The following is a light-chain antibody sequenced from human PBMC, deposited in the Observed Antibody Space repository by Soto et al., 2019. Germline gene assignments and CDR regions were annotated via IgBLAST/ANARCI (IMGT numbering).Light chain of an antibody. CDR1: QSVLYSSNNRNY. Sequence: DIVMTQSPDSLAVSLGERATINCRSRQSVLYSSNNRNYLAWYQQKPGQPPKLLIYWASTRESGVPDRFSGSGSGTDFTLTISSLQAEDVAVYYCQQYYSIPPTFGHGTKVDIK. CDR2: WAS. V-gene: IGKV4-1*01. CDR3: QQYYSIPPT. J-gene: IGKJ1*01.